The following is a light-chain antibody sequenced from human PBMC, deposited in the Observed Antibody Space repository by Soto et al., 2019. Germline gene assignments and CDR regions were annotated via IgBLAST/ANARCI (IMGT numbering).Light chain of an antibody. CDR3: QSYDTSLSGGSV. V-gene: IGLV1-40*01. Sequence: QSVLTQSSSVSGAAGQRVSISCTGTSSNIGAGFDVHWYQQLPGTAPKLLIYGNNNRPSGVPDRFSGSKSGTSASLAITGLQAEDEADYYCQSYDTSLSGGSVFGTGTKLTVL. J-gene: IGLJ1*01. CDR1: SSNIGAGFD. CDR2: GNN.